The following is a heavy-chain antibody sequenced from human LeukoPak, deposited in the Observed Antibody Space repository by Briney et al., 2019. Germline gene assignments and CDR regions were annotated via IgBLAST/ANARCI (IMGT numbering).Heavy chain of an antibody. D-gene: IGHD3-3*02. Sequence: GGSLRLSCAASGFTFSSYAMSWVRQAPGKGLEWVSAISGSGGSTYYADSVKGRFTISRDNSKNTLYLQMNSLRAEDTAVYYCAKDSWTSIPLPYFFDFWGQGTLVTVSS. J-gene: IGHJ4*02. V-gene: IGHV3-23*01. CDR1: GFTFSSYA. CDR3: AKDSWTSIPLPYFFDF. CDR2: ISGSGGST.